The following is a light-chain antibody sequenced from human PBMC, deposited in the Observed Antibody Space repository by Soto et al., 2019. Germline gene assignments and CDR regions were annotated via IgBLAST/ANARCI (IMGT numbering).Light chain of an antibody. CDR2: ATS. CDR1: QAIRND. J-gene: IGKJ4*01. CDR3: LQYISYPQVT. V-gene: IGKV1-17*01. Sequence: DIQMTQSPSSLSASVGDRVTITCRASQAIRNDLGWYQQKPGKAPKRLISATSSLQSGVPSRFSGSGSGTEFTLTIYSLQPEDFATYFCLQYISYPQVTFGGGTKVEIK.